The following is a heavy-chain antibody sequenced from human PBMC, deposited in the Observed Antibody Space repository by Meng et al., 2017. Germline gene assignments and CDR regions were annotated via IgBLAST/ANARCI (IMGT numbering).Heavy chain of an antibody. V-gene: IGHV1-18*01. CDR1: GYTFTSYG. Sequence: ASVKVSCKASGYTFTSYGISWVRQAPGQGLEWMGWISAYNGNTNYAQKLQGRFTMTTDTSTSTAYMGLRSLRSEDAAVYYCSRICGYNYTTRTVNDAFDIWGQGTMVTVSS. D-gene: IGHD5-24*01. CDR3: SRICGYNYTTRTVNDAFDI. J-gene: IGHJ3*02. CDR2: ISAYNGNT.